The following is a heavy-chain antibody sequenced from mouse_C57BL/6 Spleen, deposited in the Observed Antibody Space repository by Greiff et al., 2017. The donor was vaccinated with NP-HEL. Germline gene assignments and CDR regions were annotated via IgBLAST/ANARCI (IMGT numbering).Heavy chain of an antibody. Sequence: DVKLQESGAELVRPGASVKLSCTASGFNIKDYYMHWVKQRPEQGLEWIGRIDPEDGDTEYAPKFQGKATMTADTSSNTAYLQLSSLTSEDTAVYYCTTSYYYGNVYWYFDVRGTGTTVTVSS. CDR3: TTSYYYGNVYWYFDV. D-gene: IGHD2-1*01. CDR1: GFNIKDYY. CDR2: IDPEDGDT. V-gene: IGHV14-1*01. J-gene: IGHJ1*03.